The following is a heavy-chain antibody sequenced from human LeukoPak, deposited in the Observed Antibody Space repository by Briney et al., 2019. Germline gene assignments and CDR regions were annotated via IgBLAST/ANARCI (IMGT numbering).Heavy chain of an antibody. D-gene: IGHD1-26*01. J-gene: IGHJ4*02. CDR3: ARTRFPMWEYQDY. V-gene: IGHV4-61*02. Sequence: PSQTLSLTFTVAGVSISSGSYYRTWMRQPAGTGVEWIGRIYMSGSTNYNPSLKSRVTLSVGTSKNQFSLKLSSVTAADTAVYYCARTRFPMWEYQDYWGQGTLVTVSS. CDR2: IYMSGST. CDR1: GVSISSGSYY.